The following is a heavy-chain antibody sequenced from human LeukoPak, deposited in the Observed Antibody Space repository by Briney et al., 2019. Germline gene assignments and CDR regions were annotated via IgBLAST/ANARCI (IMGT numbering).Heavy chain of an antibody. CDR1: GGSISSYY. V-gene: IGHV4-59*08. CDR2: IYYSGST. Sequence: PSETLSLTCTVPGGSISSYYWSWIRQPPGKGLAWIGYIYYSGSTNYHPSLKSRVTISVDTSKNQFSLKLSSVTAADTAVYYCASRYYYGSGSPPLGYYYYYMDVWGKGTTVTVSS. CDR3: ASRYYYGSGSPPLGYYYYYMDV. J-gene: IGHJ6*03. D-gene: IGHD3-10*01.